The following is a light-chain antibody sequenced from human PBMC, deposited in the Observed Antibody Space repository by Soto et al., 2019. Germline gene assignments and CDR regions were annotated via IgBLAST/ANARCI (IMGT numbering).Light chain of an antibody. V-gene: IGKV3-11*01. CDR3: QQRSNWPFT. J-gene: IGKJ4*01. CDR2: DAS. Sequence: EIVMTQSPATLSVSPGERATLSCRASQSVSSNLAWYQQKPGQAPRLLIYDASNRATGIPARFSGSGSGTDFTLTISSLEPEDFAVYYCQQRSNWPFTFGGGTKVDIK. CDR1: QSVSSN.